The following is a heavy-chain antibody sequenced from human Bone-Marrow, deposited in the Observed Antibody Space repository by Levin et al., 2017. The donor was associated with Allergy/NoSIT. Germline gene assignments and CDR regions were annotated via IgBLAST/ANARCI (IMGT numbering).Heavy chain of an antibody. Sequence: GGSLRLSCAASGFTFSSYAMSWVRQAPGKGLEWVSAISGSGGSTYYADSVKGRFTISRDNSKNTLYLQMNSLRAEDTAVYYCAKDRGDIVVVLPPWGYYYYMDVWGKGTTVTVSS. J-gene: IGHJ6*03. CDR2: ISGSGGST. D-gene: IGHD2-15*01. CDR1: GFTFSSYA. CDR3: AKDRGDIVVVLPPWGYYYYMDV. V-gene: IGHV3-23*01.